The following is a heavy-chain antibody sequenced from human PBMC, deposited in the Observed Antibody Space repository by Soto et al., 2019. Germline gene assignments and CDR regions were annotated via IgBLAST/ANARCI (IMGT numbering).Heavy chain of an antibody. V-gene: IGHV3-23*01. CDR2: ISGSGGST. CDR1: GFTFSSYV. Sequence: GGSLRLSCAASGFTFSSYVMSWVRQAPGKGLEWVSTISGSGGSTYYADSVKGRFTISRDNSKNTLYLQMNSLRADDTAVYYCAKDKAYSGYDRPFDYWGQGTLVTVSS. CDR3: AKDKAYSGYDRPFDY. D-gene: IGHD5-12*01. J-gene: IGHJ4*02.